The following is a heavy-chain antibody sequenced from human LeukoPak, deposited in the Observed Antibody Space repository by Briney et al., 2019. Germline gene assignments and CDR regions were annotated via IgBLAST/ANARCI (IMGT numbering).Heavy chain of an antibody. CDR1: GFTFSSYG. J-gene: IGHJ3*02. Sequence: GGSLRLSCAASGFTFSSYGMHWVRQAPGKGLEWVAFIRYDGSNKYYADSVKGRFTISRDNSKNTLYLQMNSLRAEDTAVYYCAKDPSWYSSSSLDAFDIWGQGTMVTVSS. CDR3: AKDPSWYSSSSLDAFDI. V-gene: IGHV3-30*02. D-gene: IGHD6-6*01. CDR2: IRYDGSNK.